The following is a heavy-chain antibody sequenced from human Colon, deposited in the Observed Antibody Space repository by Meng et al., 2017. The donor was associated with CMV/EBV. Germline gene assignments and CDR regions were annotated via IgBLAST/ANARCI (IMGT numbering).Heavy chain of an antibody. CDR1: GYTFTDYY. CDR2: INPNSGGT. V-gene: IGHV1-2*02. D-gene: IGHD2-2*01. Sequence: ASVKVSCKASGYTFTDYYLHWVRQAPGQGLEWMGWINPNSGGTKYEQKFQGRVTMTRDTSISAAYMELSRLSSDDTAVYYCARGYCTTTSCYAVFDYWGQGTLVTVSS. CDR3: ARGYCTTTSCYAVFDY. J-gene: IGHJ4*02.